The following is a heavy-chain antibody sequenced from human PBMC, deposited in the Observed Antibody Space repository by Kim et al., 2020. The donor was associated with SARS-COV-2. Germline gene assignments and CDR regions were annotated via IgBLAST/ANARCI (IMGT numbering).Heavy chain of an antibody. Sequence: NYTPSLKGRVTISIDTSKNQFSLKVSSVTAADTAVYFCARLNYGDYVAQAWGQGTLVTVSS. J-gene: IGHJ4*02. V-gene: IGHV4-61*07. D-gene: IGHD4-17*01. CDR3: ARLNYGDYVAQA.